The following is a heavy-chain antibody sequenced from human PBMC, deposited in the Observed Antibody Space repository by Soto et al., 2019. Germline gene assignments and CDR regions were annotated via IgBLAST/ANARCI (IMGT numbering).Heavy chain of an antibody. CDR3: AKGHSGFGGVIVGDFDY. D-gene: IGHD3-16*02. V-gene: IGHV3-23*01. CDR1: GFTFSSYA. J-gene: IGHJ4*02. CDR2: ISGSGGST. Sequence: VQLLESGGGLVQPGGSLRLSCAASGFTFSSYAMSWVRQAPGKGLEWVSAISGSGGSTYYADSVKGRFTISRDNTKNTLYLQMNSLRAEDTAVYYCAKGHSGFGGVIVGDFDYWGQGTLVTVSS.